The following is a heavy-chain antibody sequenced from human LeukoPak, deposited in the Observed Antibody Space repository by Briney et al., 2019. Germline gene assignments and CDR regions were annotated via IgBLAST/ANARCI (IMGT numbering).Heavy chain of an antibody. D-gene: IGHD3-10*01. V-gene: IGHV3-74*01. J-gene: IGHJ4*02. Sequence: PGGSLRLSCAASGFTFSTSWMHWVRQAPGKGLVWVSRINSDGSSTSFADSVKGRFTISRDNAKNTLYLQMNSLRAEDTAVYYCARDRGSGSYFDYWGQGTLVTVSS. CDR3: ARDRGSGSYFDY. CDR2: INSDGSST. CDR1: GFTFSTSW.